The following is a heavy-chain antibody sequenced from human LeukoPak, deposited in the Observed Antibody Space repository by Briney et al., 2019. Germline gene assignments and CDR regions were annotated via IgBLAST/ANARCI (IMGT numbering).Heavy chain of an antibody. CDR3: ASAVGAPTLDAFDI. D-gene: IGHD2-15*01. CDR2: IYYTGST. CDR1: GGSISSYY. Sequence: SETLSLTCTVSGGSISSYYWSWIRQPPGKGLEWIGYIYYTGSTNYIPSLKSRVTISVDTSKNQFSLKLSSVSAADTAVYYCASAVGAPTLDAFDIWGQGTMVTVSS. V-gene: IGHV4-59*01. J-gene: IGHJ3*02.